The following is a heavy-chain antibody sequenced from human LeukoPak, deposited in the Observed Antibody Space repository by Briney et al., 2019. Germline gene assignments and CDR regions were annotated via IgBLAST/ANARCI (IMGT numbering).Heavy chain of an antibody. D-gene: IGHD2-2*01. CDR2: ISGSGGST. Sequence: GGSLRLSCEVSGFSFSSYAMNWVRQAPGKGLEWVSGISGSGGSTYYADSVKGRFTISRDNSKNTLSLQMNSLRAEDTAVYYCARDHVLGSSTSCCYYFDYWGQGTLVTVSS. CDR1: GFSFSSYA. J-gene: IGHJ4*02. CDR3: ARDHVLGSSTSCCYYFDY. V-gene: IGHV3-23*01.